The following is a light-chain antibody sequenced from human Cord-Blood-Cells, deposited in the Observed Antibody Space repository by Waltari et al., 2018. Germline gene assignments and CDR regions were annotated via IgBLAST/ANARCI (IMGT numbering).Light chain of an antibody. J-gene: IGLJ2*01. CDR3: QSYDSSNHGV. Sequence: NFMLTQPHSVSESPGKTVTISCTRSSGSIASNYVQWYQQRPGSSPTTVIYEENQRPAGVPARFSGSIDSSSNSTSLTISGLKTEDEADYYCQSYDSSNHGVFGGGTKLTVL. CDR1: SGSIASNY. CDR2: EEN. V-gene: IGLV6-57*01.